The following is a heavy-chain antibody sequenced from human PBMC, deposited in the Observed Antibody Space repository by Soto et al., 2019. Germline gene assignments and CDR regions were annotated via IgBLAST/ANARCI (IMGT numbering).Heavy chain of an antibody. V-gene: IGHV3-15*01. CDR3: TTVSFWSRYIEY. CDR1: GLICSNVW. D-gene: IGHD3-3*01. J-gene: IGHJ4*02. Sequence: WGSLRLSCAASGLICSNVWMSWVRKGPGKGLEWVGRIKSKTDGGTTDYAAPVKGRFTISRDDSKNTLYLQMDSLKTEDTAVNYCTTVSFWSRYIEYWGQGALVTVSS. CDR2: IKSKTDGGTT.